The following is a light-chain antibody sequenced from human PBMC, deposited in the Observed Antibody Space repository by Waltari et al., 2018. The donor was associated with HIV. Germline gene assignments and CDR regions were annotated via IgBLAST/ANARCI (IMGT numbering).Light chain of an antibody. CDR3: ATWDDTLNGYV. Sequence: QSMLTQPPSASRTPGQRVTISSSGSSSNTRRNIVNWYQLLPATAPKLLIYSSNQRPSGVPDRISGSKSGTSASLAISGLQSEDEADYYCATWDDTLNGYVFGTGTKVTVL. CDR2: SSN. CDR1: SSNTRRNI. V-gene: IGLV1-44*01. J-gene: IGLJ1*01.